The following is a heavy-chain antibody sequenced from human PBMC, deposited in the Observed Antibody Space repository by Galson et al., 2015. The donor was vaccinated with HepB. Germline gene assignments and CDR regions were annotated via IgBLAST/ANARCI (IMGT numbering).Heavy chain of an antibody. Sequence: SLRLSCAASGFTFSSYGMHWVRQAPGKGLEWVAVISYDGSNKYYADSVKGRFTISRDNSKNTLYLQMNSLRAEDTAVYYCAKDSRYSYGHPPPVDYWGQGTLVTVSS. CDR3: AKDSRYSYGHPPPVDY. J-gene: IGHJ4*02. D-gene: IGHD5-18*01. CDR2: ISYDGSNK. V-gene: IGHV3-30*18. CDR1: GFTFSSYG.